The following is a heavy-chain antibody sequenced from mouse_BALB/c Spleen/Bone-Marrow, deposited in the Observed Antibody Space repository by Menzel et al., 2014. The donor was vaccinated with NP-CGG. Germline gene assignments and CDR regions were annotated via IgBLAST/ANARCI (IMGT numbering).Heavy chain of an antibody. D-gene: IGHD2-1*01. J-gene: IGHJ4*01. CDR3: ARRGNYGAMNY. V-gene: IGHV1S81*02. CDR2: INPSNGRS. Sequence: QVQLQQSGAELVKPGASVKLSCKASGYTFTSHWMHWVKQRPGQGLEWIGEINPSNGRSNYNEKFKSKATLTVDKSSSTAYMQLSSLTSEDSAVYYCARRGNYGAMNYWGQGISVTVSS. CDR1: GYTFTSHW.